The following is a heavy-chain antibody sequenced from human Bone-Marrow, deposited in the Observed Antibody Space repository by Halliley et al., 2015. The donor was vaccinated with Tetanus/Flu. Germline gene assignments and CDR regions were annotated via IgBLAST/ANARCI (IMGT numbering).Heavy chain of an antibody. D-gene: IGHD3-9*01. CDR3: ARDNRDRRGHSYDTPHP. CDR2: YSGST. V-gene: IGHV4-59*01. Sequence: YSGSTNYSPSLKSRVTMSIDTSKNQFSLKLNSVTPADTAVYYCARDNRDRRGHSYDTPHPWGQGTLVTVSA. J-gene: IGHJ5*02.